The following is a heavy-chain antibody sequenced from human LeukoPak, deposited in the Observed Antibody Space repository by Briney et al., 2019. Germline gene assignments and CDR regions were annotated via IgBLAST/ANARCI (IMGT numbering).Heavy chain of an antibody. CDR1: GYTFTGYY. J-gene: IGHJ3*02. D-gene: IGHD5-12*01. Sequence: ASVKVPCKASGYTFTGYYMHWVRQAPGQGLEWMGWINPNSGGTNYAQKFQGRVTMTRDTSISTAYMDLSRLRSDDTAVYYCARGRYSGQFDAFDIWGQGTMVTVSS. V-gene: IGHV1-2*02. CDR3: ARGRYSGQFDAFDI. CDR2: INPNSGGT.